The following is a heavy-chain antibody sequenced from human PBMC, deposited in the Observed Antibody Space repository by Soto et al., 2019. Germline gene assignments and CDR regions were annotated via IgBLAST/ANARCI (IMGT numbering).Heavy chain of an antibody. D-gene: IGHD3-3*01. CDR3: AKEKDRFFDY. J-gene: IGHJ4*02. Sequence: EVQLVVSGGLVVRPGGSLRLSCAGSGFTFDDHTMHWVRQAPGKGLELVSLITWDAGSAFYADSVRGRFTISRDNSKNSLYLQMNSLRTEDSALYYCAKEKDRFFDYWGRGTPVTVSS. V-gene: IGHV3-43*01. CDR1: GFTFDDHT. CDR2: ITWDAGSA.